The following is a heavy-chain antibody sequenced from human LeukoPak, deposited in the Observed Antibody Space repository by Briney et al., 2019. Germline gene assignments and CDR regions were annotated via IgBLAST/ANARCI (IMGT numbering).Heavy chain of an antibody. CDR2: ISYDGSNK. CDR3: AKPSGSSWYNYYYGMDV. D-gene: IGHD6-13*01. CDR1: GFTFSSYG. V-gene: IGHV3-30*18. Sequence: GGSLRLSCAASGFTFSSYGMHWVRQAPGKGLEWVAVISYDGSNKYYADSVKGRFTISRDNSKNTLYLQMNSLRAEDTAVYYCAKPSGSSWYNYYYGMDVWGQGTTVTVSS. J-gene: IGHJ6*02.